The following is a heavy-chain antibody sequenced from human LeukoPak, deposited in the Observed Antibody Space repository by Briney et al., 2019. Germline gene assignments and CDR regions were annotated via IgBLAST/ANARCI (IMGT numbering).Heavy chain of an antibody. J-gene: IGHJ5*02. D-gene: IGHD6-6*01. CDR3: ARGQLVPPNWFDP. Sequence: ASVKVSCKTSGYTFIDYYVHWIRQAPGQGLEWMGRINPSTGGTDFAQKLQGKVSMTRDTSISTAYMELSRLGSDDTAVYYCARGQLVPPNWFDPWGQGTLVTVSS. CDR2: INPSTGGT. V-gene: IGHV1-2*06. CDR1: GYTFIDYY.